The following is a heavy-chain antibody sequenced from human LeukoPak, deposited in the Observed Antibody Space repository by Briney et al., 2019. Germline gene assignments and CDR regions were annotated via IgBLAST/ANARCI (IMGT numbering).Heavy chain of an antibody. CDR1: GGSISTYY. V-gene: IGHV4-59*01. J-gene: IGHJ4*02. D-gene: IGHD1-26*01. Sequence: SETLSLTCTVSGGSISTYYWNWIRQPPGKGLEWIGYIYFSGSINYNRSLKSRVTISVDTSKNQFSLRLNSVTAAYTAVYYCARGTGGYFTPYYFDYWGQGTLVTVSS. CDR2: IYFSGSI. CDR3: ARGTGGYFTPYYFDY.